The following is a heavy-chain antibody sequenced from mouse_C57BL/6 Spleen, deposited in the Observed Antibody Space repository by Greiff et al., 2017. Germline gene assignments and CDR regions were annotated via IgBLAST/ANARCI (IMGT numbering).Heavy chain of an antibody. CDR1: GYSFTDYN. J-gene: IGHJ4*01. CDR2: INPNYGTT. Sequence: EVQLQQSGPELVKPGASVKISCKASGYSFTDYNMNWVKQSNGKSLEWIGVINPNYGTTSYNQKFKGKATLTADKSSSTAYMQLSSLTSEDSAVYFCARRGYYAMDYWGQGTSVTVSS. CDR3: ARRGYYAMDY. V-gene: IGHV1-39*01.